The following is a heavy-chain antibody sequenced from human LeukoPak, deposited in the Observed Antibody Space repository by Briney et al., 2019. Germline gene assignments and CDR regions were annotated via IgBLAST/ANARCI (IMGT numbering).Heavy chain of an antibody. J-gene: IGHJ5*02. CDR3: ARGGVVSTYNWFDP. CDR2: VYFYDFGST. V-gene: IGHV4-59*12. Sequence: PSETLSLTCTVSGGSIRSYYWSWIRQPPGKGLEWIGYVYFYDFGSTSYNPSLKSRVTMSVDTSTNQFSLKLSSVTAADAAMYYCARGGVVSTYNWFDPWGQGTLVTVSS. D-gene: IGHD3-3*01. CDR1: GGSIRSYY.